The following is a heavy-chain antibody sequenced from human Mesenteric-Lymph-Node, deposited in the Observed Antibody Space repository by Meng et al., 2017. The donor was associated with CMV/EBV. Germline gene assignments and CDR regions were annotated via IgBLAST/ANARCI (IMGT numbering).Heavy chain of an antibody. CDR1: GFTFSSYE. Sequence: GGSLRLSCAVSGFTFSSYEMNWVRQAPGKGLEWVSYISSSGSTIYYADSVKGRFTISRDNAKNSLYLQMNSLRAEDTAVYYCAKDIYSSGWYDAGAFDIWGQGTMVTVSS. D-gene: IGHD6-19*01. J-gene: IGHJ3*02. CDR2: ISSSGSTI. CDR3: AKDIYSSGWYDAGAFDI. V-gene: IGHV3-48*03.